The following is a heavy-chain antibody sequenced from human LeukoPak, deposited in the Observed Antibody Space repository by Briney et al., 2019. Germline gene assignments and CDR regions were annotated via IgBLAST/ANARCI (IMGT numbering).Heavy chain of an antibody. Sequence: PSETLSLTCTVSGDPNNRYYWIWIRQPPGKGREGIGYVYNRGSTNYNPSLKSRVTISVDTSKNHFSLKLSPVAAADTAVYYCARGGHYDRMVMDVWGQGTAVTVSS. V-gene: IGHV4-59*01. D-gene: IGHD3-22*01. CDR3: ARGGHYDRMVMDV. CDR2: VYNRGST. J-gene: IGHJ6*02. CDR1: GDPNNRYY.